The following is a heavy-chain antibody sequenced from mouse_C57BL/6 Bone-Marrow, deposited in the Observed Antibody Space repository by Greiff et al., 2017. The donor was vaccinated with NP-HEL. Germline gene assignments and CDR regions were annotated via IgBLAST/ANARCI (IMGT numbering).Heavy chain of an antibody. CDR3: ARSNWDGDYAMDY. D-gene: IGHD4-1*01. V-gene: IGHV5-12*01. CDR2: ISNGGGST. CDR1: GFTFSDYY. J-gene: IGHJ4*01. Sequence: EVKLVESGGGLVQPGGSLKLSCAASGFTFSDYYMYWVRQTPEKRLEWVAYISNGGGSTYYPDTVKGRFTISRDNAKNTLYLQMSRLKSEDTAMYYCARSNWDGDYAMDYWGQGTSVTVSS.